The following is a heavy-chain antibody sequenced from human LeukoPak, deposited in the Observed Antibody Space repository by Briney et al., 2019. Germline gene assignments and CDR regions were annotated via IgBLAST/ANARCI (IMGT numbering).Heavy chain of an antibody. CDR3: ARGLSSSTSQSRQLRFDP. CDR1: GGSFSGYY. V-gene: IGHV4-34*01. J-gene: IGHJ5*02. D-gene: IGHD2-2*01. CDR2: INHSGST. Sequence: TSETLSLTRAVYGGSFSGYYWSWIRQPPGKGLEWIGEINHSGSTNYNPSLKSRVTISVDTSKNQFSLKLSSVTAADTAVYYCARGLSSSTSQSRQLRFDPWGQGTLVTVSS.